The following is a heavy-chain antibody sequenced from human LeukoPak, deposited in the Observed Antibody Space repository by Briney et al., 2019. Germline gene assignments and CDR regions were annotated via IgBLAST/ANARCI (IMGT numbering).Heavy chain of an antibody. Sequence: GGSLRLSCAASGFTFSSHSMNWVRQAPGKGLEWVSSFGTRSSSIYYADSVKGRLTISRDNSNNMLFLQMNSLSAGDTAVYYCARAESGGYPDYWGQGTLVTVSS. J-gene: IGHJ4*02. CDR2: FGTRSSSI. D-gene: IGHD3-22*01. V-gene: IGHV3-21*01. CDR3: ARAESGGYPDY. CDR1: GFTFSSHS.